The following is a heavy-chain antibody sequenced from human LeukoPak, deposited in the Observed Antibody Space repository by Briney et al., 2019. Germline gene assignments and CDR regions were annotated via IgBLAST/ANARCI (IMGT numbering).Heavy chain of an antibody. CDR2: MYYSGST. J-gene: IGHJ4*02. D-gene: IGHD3-22*01. CDR1: GGSISSYY. CDR3: ARASFDRDYYDSSGYLDY. Sequence: PSETLSLTCTVSGGSISSYYWSWIRQPPGKGLEWIGYMYYSGSTNYNPSLKSRVTISVDTSKNQFSLKLSSVTAADTAVYYCARASFDRDYYDSSGYLDYWGQGTLVTVSS. V-gene: IGHV4-59*01.